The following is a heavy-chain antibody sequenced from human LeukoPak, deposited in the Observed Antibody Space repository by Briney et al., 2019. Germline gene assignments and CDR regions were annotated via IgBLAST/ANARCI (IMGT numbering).Heavy chain of an antibody. CDR2: ISGSGGST. CDR3: AKTSPGYTYGLLDY. D-gene: IGHD5-18*01. V-gene: IGHV3-23*01. Sequence: GGSLRLSCAASGFTFSSYAMSWVRQAPGKGLEWVSAISGSGGSTYYADSVKGRFTISRDNSRNTLYLQMNSLRAEDTAVYYCAKTSPGYTYGLLDYWGQGTLVTVSS. CDR1: GFTFSSYA. J-gene: IGHJ4*02.